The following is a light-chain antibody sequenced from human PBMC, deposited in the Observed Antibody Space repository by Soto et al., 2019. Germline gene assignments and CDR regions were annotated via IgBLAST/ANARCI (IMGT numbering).Light chain of an antibody. CDR1: QSLLHRNGHNY. Sequence: EIVLTQSPLSLPVTPGEPASISCRSSQSLLHRNGHNYLDWYLQKPGQSPQLLIYLASKRASGVPDRISGGGSGTDFTLNIIRVEAEDVGVYYCMQSLQTPWTFGQGTKVDIK. CDR2: LAS. V-gene: IGKV2-28*01. CDR3: MQSLQTPWT. J-gene: IGKJ1*01.